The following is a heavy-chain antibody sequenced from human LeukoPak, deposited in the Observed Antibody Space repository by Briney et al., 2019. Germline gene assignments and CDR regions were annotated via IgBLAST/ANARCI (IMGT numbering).Heavy chain of an antibody. CDR1: GFIFSDAW. D-gene: IGHD3-10*01. CDR3: TTFNGIIRGVNPVGVDA. Sequence: PGGSLRLSCAASGFIFSDAWMSWVRQGPGKGLEWVGRIKSKIDGGTTDYAAPVKGRFTISRDDSKNTLYLQMNSLKTEDTAVYYCTTFNGIIRGVNPVGVDAWGQGTTVTVSS. V-gene: IGHV3-15*01. J-gene: IGHJ6*02. CDR2: IKSKIDGGTT.